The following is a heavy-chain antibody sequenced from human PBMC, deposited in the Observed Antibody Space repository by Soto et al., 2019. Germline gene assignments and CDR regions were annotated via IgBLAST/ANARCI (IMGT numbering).Heavy chain of an antibody. Sequence: QVQLVQSGPEVRKPGASVKVSCEASGYTFTTSGISWVRQVPGQGLEWMGWISTYNGDTNSAQNFQGRVLMIADTSTGTAYMEVMSLNSYDTAVYYCARQGSWPYYYYGLDVWGQGTTVTVSS. CDR2: ISTYNGDT. D-gene: IGHD1-26*01. J-gene: IGHJ6*02. CDR1: GYTFTTSG. V-gene: IGHV1-18*01. CDR3: ARQGSWPYYYYGLDV.